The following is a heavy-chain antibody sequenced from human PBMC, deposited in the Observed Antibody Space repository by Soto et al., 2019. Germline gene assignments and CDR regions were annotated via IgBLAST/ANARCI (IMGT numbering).Heavy chain of an antibody. Sequence: GGSLRLSCAASGFTFSSYAMHWVRQAPGKGLEWVAVISYYGSNKYYADSVKGRFTISRDNSKNTLYLQMNSLRAEDTAVYYCARDRRGLIVVVPAAMGYYYGMDVWGQGTTVTVSS. D-gene: IGHD2-2*01. CDR1: GFTFSSYA. CDR2: ISYYGSNK. V-gene: IGHV3-30-3*01. J-gene: IGHJ6*02. CDR3: ARDRRGLIVVVPAAMGYYYGMDV.